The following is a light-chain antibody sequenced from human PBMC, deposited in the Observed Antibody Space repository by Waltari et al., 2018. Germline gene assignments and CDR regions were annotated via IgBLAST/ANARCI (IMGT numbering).Light chain of an antibody. CDR3: HQHYTTPWT. J-gene: IGKJ1*01. CDR1: QSITTS. Sequence: DIQMTQSPSTLSASVGDTVIISCRASQSITTSLAWYPQKPGKAPAVLIYGASNLESGVPSRFSGSGSGTEFTLTISSLQAEDVAVYYCHQHYTTPWTFGQGTLVEL. V-gene: IGKV1-5*03. CDR2: GAS.